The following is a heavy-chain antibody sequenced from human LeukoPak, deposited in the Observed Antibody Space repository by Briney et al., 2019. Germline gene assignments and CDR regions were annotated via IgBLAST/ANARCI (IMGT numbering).Heavy chain of an antibody. Sequence: ASVKVSCKASGGTFSSYAISWVRQAPGQGLEWMGRIIPILGIANYAQKFQGRVTITADKSTSTAYMELSSLRSEGTAVYYCARPEYYYDSSGYYYWGQGTLVTVSS. CDR2: IIPILGIA. CDR1: GGTFSSYA. D-gene: IGHD3-22*01. V-gene: IGHV1-69*04. J-gene: IGHJ4*02. CDR3: ARPEYYYDSSGYYY.